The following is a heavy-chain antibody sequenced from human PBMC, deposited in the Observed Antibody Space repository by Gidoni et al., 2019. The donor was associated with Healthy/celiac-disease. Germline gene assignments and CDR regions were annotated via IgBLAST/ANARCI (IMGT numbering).Heavy chain of an antibody. J-gene: IGHJ4*02. CDR3: ARDQEWELLQGYFDY. Sequence: QVQLVQSGAEVKKPGASVTVSCTASGYTFTSYYMHWVRQAPGQGLEWMGIINPSGGSTSYAQKCQGRVTMTRDTSTGTVYMELSSLRSEDTAVYYCARDQEWELLQGYFDYWGQGTLVTVSS. D-gene: IGHD1-26*01. V-gene: IGHV1-46*03. CDR2: INPSGGST. CDR1: GYTFTSYY.